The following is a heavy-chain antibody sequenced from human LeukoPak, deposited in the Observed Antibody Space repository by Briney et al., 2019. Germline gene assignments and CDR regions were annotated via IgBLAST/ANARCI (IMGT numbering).Heavy chain of an antibody. CDR1: GYTFTSYD. V-gene: IGHV1-8*01. CDR2: MNPNSGNT. CDR3: ARTNKQWLVLGY. Sequence: GASVKVSCKASGYTFTSYDINWVRQATGQGLEWMGWMNPNSGNTGDAQKFQGRVTMTRNTSISTAYMELSSLRSEDTAVYYCARTNKQWLVLGYWGQGTLVTVPS. D-gene: IGHD6-19*01. J-gene: IGHJ4*02.